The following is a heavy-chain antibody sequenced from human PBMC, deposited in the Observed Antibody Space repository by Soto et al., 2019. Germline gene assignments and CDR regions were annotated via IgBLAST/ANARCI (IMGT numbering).Heavy chain of an antibody. D-gene: IGHD6-13*01. CDR1: GASISSFN. V-gene: IGHV4-4*07. Sequence: KPSETLSLTCSVSGASISSFNWNWVRQPAGKGPEWVGRLNIAGTINYNPSLKSRITMSMDTSKNQISLHLRSVTAADTAIYYCARDRGEYTSSWFWYSSHWGHGTLVTVSS. CDR2: LNIAGTI. CDR3: ARDRGEYTSSWFWYSSH. J-gene: IGHJ1*01.